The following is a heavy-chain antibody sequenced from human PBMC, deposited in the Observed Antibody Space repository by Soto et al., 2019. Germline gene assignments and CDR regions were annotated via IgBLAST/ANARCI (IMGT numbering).Heavy chain of an antibody. CDR2: LYHGEST. CDR3: ARVVTIFGVVLTLDYYYYGMDV. CDR1: GGSFSGYY. D-gene: IGHD3-3*01. V-gene: IGHV4-34*04. J-gene: IGHJ6*02. Sequence: SETLSLTCAVYGGSFSGYYWSWIRQSPGKGLEWIGHLYHGESTYTNPSLKSRPTISVDTSKTQVSLKLSSATAADTAVYYCARVVTIFGVVLTLDYYYYGMDVWGQGTTVTVSS.